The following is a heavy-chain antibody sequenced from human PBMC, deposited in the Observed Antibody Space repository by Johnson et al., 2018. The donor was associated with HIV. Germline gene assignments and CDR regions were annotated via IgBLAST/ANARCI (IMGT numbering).Heavy chain of an antibody. J-gene: IGHJ3*02. CDR3: TTDGRYWIVGATRDAFDI. CDR2: IKQDGSEK. CDR1: GFTLSTYW. V-gene: IGHV3-7*03. Sequence: EVQLVESGGGLVQPGGSLRLSCAASGFTLSTYWMSWVRQAPGKGLEWVANIKQDGSEKSCVDSVTGRFPISRDNAKNSLYLQMNSLRAEDTAVYYCTTDGRYWIVGATRDAFDIWGQGTMVTVSS. D-gene: IGHD1-26*01.